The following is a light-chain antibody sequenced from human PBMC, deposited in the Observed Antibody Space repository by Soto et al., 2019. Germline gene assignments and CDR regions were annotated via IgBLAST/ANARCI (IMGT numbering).Light chain of an antibody. CDR1: QTISTY. J-gene: IGKJ2*01. CDR3: QQSDSTPYT. V-gene: IGKV1-39*01. Sequence: DIQMTQSPSSLSASVGDRVTITCRASQTISTYLNWYQQKPGKAPRLLIYDASSLLSGVPSRFSCSGSRTDFTLTIASLQPEDFSTYYCQQSDSTPYTFGQGTKVEI. CDR2: DAS.